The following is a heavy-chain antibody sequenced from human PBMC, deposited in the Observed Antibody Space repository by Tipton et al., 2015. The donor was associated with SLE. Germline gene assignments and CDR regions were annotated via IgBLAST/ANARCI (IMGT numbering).Heavy chain of an antibody. CDR3: ARGWRFLEWPRGMDV. J-gene: IGHJ6*02. Sequence: SLRLSCAASGFTFSSYAMHWVRQAPGKGLEYVSAISSNGGSTYYADSVKGRFTISRDNAKNSLYLQMNSLRAEDTAVYYCARGWRFLEWPRGMDVWGQGTTVTVSS. CDR2: ISSNGGST. CDR1: GFTFSSYA. D-gene: IGHD3-3*01. V-gene: IGHV3-64*04.